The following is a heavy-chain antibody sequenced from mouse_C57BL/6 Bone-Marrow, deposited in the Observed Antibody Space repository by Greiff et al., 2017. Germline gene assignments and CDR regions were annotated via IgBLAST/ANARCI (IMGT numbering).Heavy chain of an antibody. J-gene: IGHJ2*01. CDR3: ARYDGYYLYYFDY. CDR2: IHPNSGST. D-gene: IGHD2-3*01. V-gene: IGHV1-64*01. Sequence: QVQLQQPGAELVKPGASVKLSCKASGYTFTSYWMHWVKQRPGQGLEWIGMIHPNSGSTNYNEKFKSKATLTVDKSSSHAYMQLSSLTSEDSAVYYCARYDGYYLYYFDYWGQGTTLTVSS. CDR1: GYTFTSYW.